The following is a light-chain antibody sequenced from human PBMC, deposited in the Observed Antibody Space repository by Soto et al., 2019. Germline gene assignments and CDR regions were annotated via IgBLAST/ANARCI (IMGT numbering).Light chain of an antibody. CDR2: EGS. CDR1: SSDVGSYNL. V-gene: IGLV2-23*01. J-gene: IGLJ2*01. CDR3: CSYAGSSTLGDVV. Sequence: QSALTQPASVSGSPGQSITISCTGTSSDVGSYNLVSWYQQHPGKAPKLMIYEGSKRTSGVSNRFSGSKSGNTASLTISGLQAEDEADYYCCSYAGSSTLGDVVFGGGTKLTVL.